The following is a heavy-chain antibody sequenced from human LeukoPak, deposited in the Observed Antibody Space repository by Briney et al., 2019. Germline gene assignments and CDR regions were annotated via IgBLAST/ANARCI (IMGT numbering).Heavy chain of an antibody. V-gene: IGHV3-30*04. Sequence: GGSLRLSCAASGFTFNSYAMHWVRQAPGKGLEWVAVISYDGSKIYYADSVKGRFTISRDNSKNTLYLQMNSLRPDDTAVYCCARDGGFDYWGQGTLVTVSS. J-gene: IGHJ4*02. CDR1: GFTFNSYA. CDR3: ARDGGFDY. D-gene: IGHD3-16*01. CDR2: ISYDGSKI.